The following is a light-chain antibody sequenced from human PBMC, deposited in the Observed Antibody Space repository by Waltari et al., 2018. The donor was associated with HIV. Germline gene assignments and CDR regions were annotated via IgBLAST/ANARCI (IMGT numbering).Light chain of an antibody. CDR1: RSNIGRTT. CDR2: SSK. CDR3: ATWDDSLNGRV. J-gene: IGLJ3*02. V-gene: IGLV1-44*01. Sequence: SMLTQPPSASGTPGPRVTLSCSGSRSNIGRTTVNWYQQLPGTAPKLLIYSSKHRPSGVPDRFSGSKSGTSASLAISGLQSEDEADYYCATWDDSLNGRVCGGGTKLTVL.